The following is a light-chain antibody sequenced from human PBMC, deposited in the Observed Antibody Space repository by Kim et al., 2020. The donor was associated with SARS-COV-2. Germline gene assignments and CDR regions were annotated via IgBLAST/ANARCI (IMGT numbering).Light chain of an antibody. V-gene: IGKV4-1*01. Sequence: ATSNCKSRQSVLYSSDNKNYLAWYQQKPGQPPKLLIYWESNRESGVPERFSGSGSGTDFTLTISSLQAEDVAVYSCQQYFSIPFTFGPGTKVDIK. J-gene: IGKJ3*01. CDR3: QQYFSIPFT. CDR2: WES. CDR1: QSVLYSSDNKNY.